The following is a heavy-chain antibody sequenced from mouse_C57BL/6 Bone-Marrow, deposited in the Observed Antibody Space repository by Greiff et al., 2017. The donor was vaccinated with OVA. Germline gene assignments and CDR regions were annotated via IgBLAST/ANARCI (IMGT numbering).Heavy chain of an antibody. Sequence: VQLQQPGAELVMPGASVKLSCKASGYTFTSYWMHWVKQRPGQGLEWIGEIDPSDSYTNYNQKFKGKSTLTVDKSSSTAYMQLSSLTSEDSAVYYCARRTTVGGYYFDYWGQGTTLTVSS. J-gene: IGHJ2*01. CDR3: ARRTTVGGYYFDY. CDR2: IDPSDSYT. D-gene: IGHD1-1*01. CDR1: GYTFTSYW. V-gene: IGHV1-69*01.